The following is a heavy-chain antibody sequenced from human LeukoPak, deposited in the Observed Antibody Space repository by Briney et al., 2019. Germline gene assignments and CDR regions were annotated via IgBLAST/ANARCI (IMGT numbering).Heavy chain of an antibody. CDR3: AKEAVTTVLFH. CDR1: GFTFSTYG. CDR2: ISYDGSNK. Sequence: QPGGSLKLSCVASGFTFSTYGMNWVRQAPGKGLEWVAVISYDGSNKYYADSVKGRFTISRDNSKNTLYLQMNSLRGEDTAVYYCAKEAVTTVLFHWGQGILVTVSS. D-gene: IGHD4-17*01. V-gene: IGHV3-30*18. J-gene: IGHJ4*02.